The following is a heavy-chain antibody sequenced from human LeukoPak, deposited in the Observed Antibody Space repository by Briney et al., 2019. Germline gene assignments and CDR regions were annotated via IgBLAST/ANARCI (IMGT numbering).Heavy chain of an antibody. CDR2: ISASGGGT. CDR3: TNGIYDLYYFGS. CDR1: GFTLSNYA. V-gene: IGHV3-23*01. J-gene: IGHJ4*02. D-gene: IGHD3-3*01. Sequence: QPGGSLRLSCAASGFTLSNYAMSWVRQAPGKGLEWVSSISASGGGTYYTESVKGRFIISRDISKNTLFLQMGYLRAEDTAVYYCTNGIYDLYYFGSWGQGTLVTVSS.